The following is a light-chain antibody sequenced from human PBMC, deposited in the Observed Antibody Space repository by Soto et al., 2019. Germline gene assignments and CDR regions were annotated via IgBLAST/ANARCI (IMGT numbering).Light chain of an antibody. CDR3: SSYTSRDTRV. V-gene: IGLV2-14*01. CDR1: SSDVGGYNY. CDR2: EVS. J-gene: IGLJ1*01. Sequence: QSVLTQPASVSGSPGQSITISCTGTSSDVGGYNYVSWYQHHPGKAPKLMIYEVSNRPSGVSNRFSGSKSGNTASLTISGLQAEDEAEYYCSSYTSRDTRVFGTGTKVTVL.